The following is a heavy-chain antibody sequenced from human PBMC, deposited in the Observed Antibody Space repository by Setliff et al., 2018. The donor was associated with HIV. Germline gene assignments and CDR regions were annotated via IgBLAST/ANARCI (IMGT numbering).Heavy chain of an antibody. CDR3: AREHSATWPYFDF. J-gene: IGHJ4*02. D-gene: IGHD2-21*01. V-gene: IGHV1-18*01. Sequence: ASVKVSCKASGYTFSDYDVAWVRQAPGQGLEWMGWISGYSGHTSYAQKFQGRVTMTTDTSTSTAYMELRNLRSDDTALYFCAREHSATWPYFDFWGQGTLVTVSS. CDR1: GYTFSDYD. CDR2: ISGYSGHT.